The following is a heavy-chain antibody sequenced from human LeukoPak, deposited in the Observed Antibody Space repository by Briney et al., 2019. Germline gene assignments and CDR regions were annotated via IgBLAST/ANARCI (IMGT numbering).Heavy chain of an antibody. CDR2: INHSGST. V-gene: IGHV4-34*01. Sequence: SETLSLTCAVYGGSFSGYYWSWIRQPPGKGLEWIGEINHSGSTNYNLSLKSRVTISVDTSKNQFSLKLSSVTAADTAVYYCARGAGYAIGYWGQGTLVTVSS. D-gene: IGHD5-12*01. CDR3: ARGAGYAIGY. CDR1: GGSFSGYY. J-gene: IGHJ4*02.